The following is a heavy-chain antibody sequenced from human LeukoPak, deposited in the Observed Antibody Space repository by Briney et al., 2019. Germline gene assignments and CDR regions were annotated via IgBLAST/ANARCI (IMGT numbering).Heavy chain of an antibody. CDR2: IFWNDDK. V-gene: IGHV2-5*01. J-gene: IGHJ4*02. CDR3: ADGTIAAGADN. CDR1: GFSLSTSGVG. D-gene: IGHD6-13*01. Sequence: SGPTLVNPTQTLTLTCTFSGFSLSTSGVGVGWIRQPPGKALEWLALIFWNDDKRYSPSLKSRLTITKDTSKNQVVLTMANMDPVDTGTYYCADGTIAAGADNWGQGTLVTVSS.